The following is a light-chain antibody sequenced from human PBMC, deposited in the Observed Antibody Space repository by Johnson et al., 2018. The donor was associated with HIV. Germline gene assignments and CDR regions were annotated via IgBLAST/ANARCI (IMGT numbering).Light chain of an antibody. CDR1: SSNIGNNY. Sequence: QSVLTQPPSVSAAPGQKVTISCSGSSSNIGNNYVSWYQQLPGTAPKLLIYDNNKRPSGIPDRFSGSKSGTSATLGITGLQTGYEADYYCGTWDSSLSAEVFGTGTNVTVL. CDR2: DNN. CDR3: GTWDSSLSAEV. V-gene: IGLV1-51*01. J-gene: IGLJ1*01.